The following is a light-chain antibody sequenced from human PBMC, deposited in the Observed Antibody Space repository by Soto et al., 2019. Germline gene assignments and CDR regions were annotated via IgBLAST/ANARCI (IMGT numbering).Light chain of an antibody. CDR2: DAS. J-gene: IGKJ4*01. Sequence: EIVLTQSPATLSLSPGERATLSCRASQSVSSYLAWYQQKPGQAPRLLIYDASNRATGIPARFSGSGSGTYFTLTISSLAPEDFAVYYCQQRSNWPPILTFGGGTNVEIK. V-gene: IGKV3-11*01. CDR3: QQRSNWPPILT. CDR1: QSVSSY.